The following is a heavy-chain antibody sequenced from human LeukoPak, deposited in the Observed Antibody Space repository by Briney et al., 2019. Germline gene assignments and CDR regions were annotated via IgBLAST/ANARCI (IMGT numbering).Heavy chain of an antibody. CDR2: IYSGGST. CDR3: ASNYYDSSGDPGWFDP. V-gene: IGHV3-66*01. Sequence: PGGSLILSCAASGFTVSSNYMSWVRQAPGKGLEWVSVIYSGGSTYYADSVKGRLTISRDNSKNTLYLQMNSLRAEDTAVYYCASNYYDSSGDPGWFDPWGQGTLVTVSS. D-gene: IGHD3-22*01. CDR1: GFTVSSNY. J-gene: IGHJ5*02.